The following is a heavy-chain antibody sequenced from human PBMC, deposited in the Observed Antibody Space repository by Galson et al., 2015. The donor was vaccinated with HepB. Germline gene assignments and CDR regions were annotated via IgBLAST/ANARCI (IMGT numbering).Heavy chain of an antibody. CDR3: ARAGSNAWDWFFDL. Sequence: SLRLSCAASGFTFTTYNMNWVRQAPGKGLEWVSSISCNSASIYYADSLRGRFVVSRDDAKNSLFLQMNSLRGEDTAVYYCARAGSNAWDWFFDLWGRGTLVTVSS. D-gene: IGHD6-13*01. CDR1: GFTFTTYN. V-gene: IGHV3-21*01. CDR2: ISCNSASI. J-gene: IGHJ2*01.